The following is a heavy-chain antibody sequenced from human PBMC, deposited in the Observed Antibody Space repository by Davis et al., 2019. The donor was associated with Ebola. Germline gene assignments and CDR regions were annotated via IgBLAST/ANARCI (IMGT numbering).Heavy chain of an antibody. CDR1: GFTFSGSA. D-gene: IGHD3-10*01. CDR3: TTGWRFRELLSYFDY. Sequence: GESLKISCAASGFTFSGSAMHWVRQASGKGLEWVGRIRSKANSYATAYAASVKGRFTISRDDSKNTAYLQMNSLKTEDTAVYYCTTGWRFRELLSYFDYWGQGTLVTVSS. J-gene: IGHJ4*02. V-gene: IGHV3-73*01. CDR2: IRSKANSYAT.